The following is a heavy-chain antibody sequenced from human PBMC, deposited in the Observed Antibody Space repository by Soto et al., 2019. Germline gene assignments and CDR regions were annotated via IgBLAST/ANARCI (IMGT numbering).Heavy chain of an antibody. J-gene: IGHJ5*02. D-gene: IGHD2-15*01. Sequence: LSLCCXASLFTSSIYSISWVGHAGCEGLEWVSSISSSSSYIYYADSVKGRFTISRDNAKNSLYLQMKSPRAEDTAVYYCARDDHYSSGGSCYGFDHWGPGTLVNV. CDR3: ARDDHYSSGGSCYGFDH. CDR1: LFTSSIYS. V-gene: IGHV3-21*01. CDR2: ISSSSSYI.